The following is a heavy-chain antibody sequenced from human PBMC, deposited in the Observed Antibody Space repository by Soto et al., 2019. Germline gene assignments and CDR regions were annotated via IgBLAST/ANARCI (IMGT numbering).Heavy chain of an antibody. D-gene: IGHD2-2*01. CDR1: GGTFSSYA. V-gene: IGHV1-69*13. CDR3: ARNSAAEGWFDP. J-gene: IGHJ5*02. CDR2: IIPIFGTA. Sequence: SVKVSCKASGGTFSSYAISWVRQAPGQGLEWMGGIIPIFGTANYPQKFQGRVTITADESTSTAYMELSSLRSEDTAVYYCARNSAAEGWFDPCDQGPLVTVSS.